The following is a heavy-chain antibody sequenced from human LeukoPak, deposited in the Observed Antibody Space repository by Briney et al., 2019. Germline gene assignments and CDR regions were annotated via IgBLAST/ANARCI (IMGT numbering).Heavy chain of an antibody. D-gene: IGHD7-27*01. Sequence: SETLSLTCTVSGGSVSSYYWSWIRHPAGKGLEWIGRIYTTGSTNYNPSLKSRVTMSSDTSKNQLSLKLTSVTAADTAVYYCARGAGDDLDYWGQGTLVSVSS. CDR2: IYTTGST. CDR1: GGSVSSYY. J-gene: IGHJ4*02. CDR3: ARGAGDDLDY. V-gene: IGHV4-4*07.